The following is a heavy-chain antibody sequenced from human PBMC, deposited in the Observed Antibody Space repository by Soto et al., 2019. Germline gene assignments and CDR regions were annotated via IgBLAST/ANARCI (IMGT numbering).Heavy chain of an antibody. CDR2: ISGTESST. J-gene: IGHJ4*02. V-gene: IGHV3-23*01. D-gene: IGHD3-10*01. CDR3: AKDAYYGSGSYYYFDS. Sequence: EVQLLESGGGLVQPGGSLRLSCAASGFTFSKYGMNWVRQAPGKGLEWVSAISGTESSTYYADSVKGRFTISRDTSKNTLYLHMTSLRAGDTAVYYCAKDAYYGSGSYYYFDSWGQGTLVTVSS. CDR1: GFTFSKYG.